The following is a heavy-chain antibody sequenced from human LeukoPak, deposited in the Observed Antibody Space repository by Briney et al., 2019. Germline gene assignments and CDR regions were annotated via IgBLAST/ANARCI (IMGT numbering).Heavy chain of an antibody. D-gene: IGHD5-18*01. CDR2: INPNSGGT. V-gene: IGHV1-2*02. Sequence: GASVKVSCKTSGYTFTDYYMHWVRQAPGQGLEWLGWINPNSGGTNCAQMFQGRVTMTRDMSTSTVYMELSSLRSEDTAMYYCARALPHRRLMDTTMEQHWFDPWGQGTLVTVSS. CDR3: ARALPHRRLMDTTMEQHWFDP. CDR1: GYTFTDYY. J-gene: IGHJ5*02.